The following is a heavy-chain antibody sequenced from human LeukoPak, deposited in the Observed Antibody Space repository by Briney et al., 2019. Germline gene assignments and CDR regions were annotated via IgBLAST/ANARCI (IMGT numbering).Heavy chain of an antibody. CDR2: ISGNTGGI. V-gene: IGHV3-23*01. CDR3: ANLPIVGAADY. CDR1: GFTFSTYG. Sequence: GSLRLSCAASGFTFSTYGMAWVRQPPGRGLEWVSAISGNTGGIYYSDSVRGRFTISRDDSKSTLYLQMSSLRVEDTAIYYCANLPIVGAADYWGQGTLVTVSS. J-gene: IGHJ4*02. D-gene: IGHD1-26*01.